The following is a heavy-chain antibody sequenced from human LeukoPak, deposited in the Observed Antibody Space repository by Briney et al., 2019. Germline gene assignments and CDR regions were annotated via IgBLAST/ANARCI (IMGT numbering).Heavy chain of an antibody. V-gene: IGHV3-15*07. J-gene: IGHJ4*02. CDR3: TTEYWGSNY. CDR2: IKSNTNGGTT. Sequence: GGSLRLSCAGSGFSFSSAWMNWVRQAPGKGLEWVGLIKSNTNGGTTAHAAPVKGRFTISRDDSKNTLYLQMDSLKTEDTGVYYCTTEYWGSNYWGQGTLVTVSS. CDR1: GFSFSSAW. D-gene: IGHD7-27*01.